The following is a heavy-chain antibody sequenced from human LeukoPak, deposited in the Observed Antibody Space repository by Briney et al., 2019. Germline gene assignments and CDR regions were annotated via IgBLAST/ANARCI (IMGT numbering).Heavy chain of an antibody. CDR1: GFTFSSFG. Sequence: PGGSLRLSCAASGFTFSSFGMSWVRQAPGKGLEWVSAISSTGGTAYYADSVKGRFTISRDNSKNTLYLQMNSLRAEDKAIYYCAKNGDRGAYCSGGSCYPYYYYNMDVWGKGTTVTISS. CDR3: AKNGDRGAYCSGGSCYPYYYYNMDV. CDR2: ISSTGGTA. D-gene: IGHD2-15*01. J-gene: IGHJ6*03. V-gene: IGHV3-23*01.